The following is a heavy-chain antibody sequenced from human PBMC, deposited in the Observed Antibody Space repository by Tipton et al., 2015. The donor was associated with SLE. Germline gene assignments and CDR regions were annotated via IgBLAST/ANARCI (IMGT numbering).Heavy chain of an antibody. CDR3: ARDGRGDSYSSGTSLDY. CDR1: GGSIRSDDYY. Sequence: TLSLTCTVSGGSIRSDDYYWTWIRQHPGKGLEWIGHINYGGSTYYKPSLKSRLTISVDTSKNQFSLKLSSVTAADTAVYFCARDGRGDSYSSGTSLDYWGQGILVTVSS. CDR2: INYGGST. J-gene: IGHJ4*02. V-gene: IGHV4-31*03. D-gene: IGHD3-10*01.